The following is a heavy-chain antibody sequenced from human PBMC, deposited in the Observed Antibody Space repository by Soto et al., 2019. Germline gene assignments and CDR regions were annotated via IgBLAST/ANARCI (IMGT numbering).Heavy chain of an antibody. CDR2: INPSGGST. CDR1: GYTFISYY. D-gene: IGHD3-3*01. Sequence: GASVKVSCKASGYTFISYYMYWVRQAPGQGLEWMGIINPSGGSTTYAQKFQGRVTMTRDTSTSTVYMELSNVRSEDTAVYYCARGRFEYHYGMDVWGQGTTVTVSS. V-gene: IGHV1-46*01. J-gene: IGHJ6*02. CDR3: ARGRFEYHYGMDV.